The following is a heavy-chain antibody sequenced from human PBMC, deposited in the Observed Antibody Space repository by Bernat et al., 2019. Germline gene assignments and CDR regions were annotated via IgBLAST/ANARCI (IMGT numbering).Heavy chain of an antibody. CDR1: GGSISSSSYY. D-gene: IGHD6-13*01. CDR2: IYYSGST. J-gene: IGHJ1*01. Sequence: QLQLQESGPGLVKPSETLSLTCTVSGGSISSSSYYWGWIRQPPGKGLEWIGSIYYSGSTYYNPSLKSRVTISVDTSKNQFSLKLSSVTAADTAVYYCASQYSSSWYDIGGEYFQHWGQGTLVTVSS. CDR3: ASQYSSSWYDIGGEYFQH. V-gene: IGHV4-39*01.